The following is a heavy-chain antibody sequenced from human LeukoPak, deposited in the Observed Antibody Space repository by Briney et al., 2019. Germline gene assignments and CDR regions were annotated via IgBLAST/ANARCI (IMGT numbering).Heavy chain of an antibody. CDR1: GFTFSSYW. D-gene: IGHD6-25*01. V-gene: IGHV3-7*01. CDR2: IKQDGREK. CDR3: ARGRSAIDY. J-gene: IGHJ4*02. Sequence: GGSLRLSCAASGFTFSSYWMSRVRQAPGKGREWVANIKQDGREKYYVDSVKGRFTISRDNAKNSLYLQMNSLRAEDTAVYYCARGRSAIDYWGQGTLVTVSS.